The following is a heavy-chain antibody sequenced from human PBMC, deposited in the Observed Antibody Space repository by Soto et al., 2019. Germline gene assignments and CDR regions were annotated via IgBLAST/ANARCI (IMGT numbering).Heavy chain of an antibody. CDR2: IIPILGIA. J-gene: IGHJ6*03. CDR3: ARESGNYCSSTSCYHYYYYYMDV. CDR1: GGTFSSYT. Sequence: QVQLVQSGAEVKKPGSSVKVSCKASGGTFSSYTISWVRQAPGQGLEWMGRIIPILGIANYAQKFQGRVTITADKSTSTAYMELSSLRSEDTAVYYCARESGNYCSSTSCYHYYYYYMDVWGKGTTVTVSS. V-gene: IGHV1-69*08. D-gene: IGHD2-2*01.